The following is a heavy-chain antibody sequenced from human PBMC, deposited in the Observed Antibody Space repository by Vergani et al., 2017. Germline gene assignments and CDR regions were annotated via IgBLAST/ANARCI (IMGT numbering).Heavy chain of an antibody. CDR1: GFTFTDYG. J-gene: IGHJ4*02. D-gene: IGHD3-16*01. Sequence: EVQLVESGGGLEQPGRSLRLSCRASGFTFTDYGISWVRQAPGKGLEWVGFVSNKEDGGTPEHAASVKGRFTISRDDSKAIASLQMNSLKAEDTAVYYCTRDRLDDSYAYFDYWGQGTLVTVSP. CDR3: TRDRLDDSYAYFDY. CDR2: VSNKEDGGTP. V-gene: IGHV3-49*04.